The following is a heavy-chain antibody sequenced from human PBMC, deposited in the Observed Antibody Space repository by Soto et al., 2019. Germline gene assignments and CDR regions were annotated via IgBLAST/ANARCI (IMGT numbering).Heavy chain of an antibody. J-gene: IGHJ6*02. V-gene: IGHV3-23*01. CDR2: ISGSGGST. CDR3: AKGIGRYYYYGMDV. CDR1: GFTFSSYA. D-gene: IGHD3-10*01. Sequence: GGSLRLSCAASGFTFSSYAMSWVRQAPGKGLEWVSAISGSGGSTYYADSVKGRFTISRDNSKNTLYLRMNSLRAEDTAVYYCAKGIGRYYYYGMDVWGQGTTVTVSS.